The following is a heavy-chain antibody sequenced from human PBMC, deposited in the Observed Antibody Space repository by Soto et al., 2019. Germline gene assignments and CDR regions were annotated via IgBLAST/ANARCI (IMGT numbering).Heavy chain of an antibody. CDR2: IRSKIDGGTA. Sequence: DVQLVESGGGLVEPGGSLRLSCAASGLIFGSAWMSWVRQAPGKGLEWVGRIRSKIDGGTADYAAPVKGRFTISRDDSKSTLYLQMNSLKMEDTGIYYCSSHVVFASGTHYEILTWGQGTLVTVSA. CDR1: GLIFGSAW. CDR3: SSHVVFASGTHYEILT. J-gene: IGHJ5*02. D-gene: IGHD1-26*01. V-gene: IGHV3-15*07.